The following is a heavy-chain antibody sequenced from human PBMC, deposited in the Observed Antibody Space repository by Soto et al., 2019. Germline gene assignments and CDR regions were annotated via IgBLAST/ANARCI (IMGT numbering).Heavy chain of an antibody. CDR1: GYTFTGYY. Sequence: ASVKVSCKASGYTFTGYYMHWVRQAPGQGLEWMGWINPNSGGTNYAQKFQGWVTMTRDTSISTAYMELSRLRSDDTAVYYCARDSIAARRVSGMDVWGQGTTVTVYS. D-gene: IGHD6-6*01. CDR3: ARDSIAARRVSGMDV. CDR2: INPNSGGT. V-gene: IGHV1-2*04. J-gene: IGHJ6*02.